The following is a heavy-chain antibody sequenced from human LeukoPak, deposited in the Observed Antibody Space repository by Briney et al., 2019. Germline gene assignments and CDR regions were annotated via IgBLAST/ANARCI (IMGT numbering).Heavy chain of an antibody. Sequence: ASVKVSCKASGYTFTSYYMHWVRQAPGQGLEWMGIINPNSGSTIYAQKFQGRVTMTRNTSISTAYMELSSLRSEDTAVYYCARGGDFWSGLVVFRGFDPWGQGTLVTVSS. V-gene: IGHV1-46*01. CDR3: ARGGDFWSGLVVFRGFDP. D-gene: IGHD3-3*01. J-gene: IGHJ5*02. CDR2: INPNSGST. CDR1: GYTFTSYY.